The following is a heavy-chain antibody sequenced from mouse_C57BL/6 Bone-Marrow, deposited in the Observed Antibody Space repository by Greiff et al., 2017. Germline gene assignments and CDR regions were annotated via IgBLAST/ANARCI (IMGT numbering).Heavy chain of an antibody. CDR3: ARHRAPYFDY. D-gene: IGHD3-3*01. CDR1: GFTFSSYG. V-gene: IGHV5-6*01. Sequence: EVKVVESGGDLVKPGGSLKLSCAASGFTFSSYGMSWVRQTPDKRLEWVATISSGGSYTYYPDSVKGRFTIARDNAKNTLYLQMGRLKSEDTAMYYCARHRAPYFDYWGKGTTLTVSS. CDR2: ISSGGSYT. J-gene: IGHJ2*01.